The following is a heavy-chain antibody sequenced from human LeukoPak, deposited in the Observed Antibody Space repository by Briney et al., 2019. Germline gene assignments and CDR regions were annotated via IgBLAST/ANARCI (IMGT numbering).Heavy chain of an antibody. Sequence: PGGSLRLSCAASGFTFSSYGMHWVRQAPGKGLEWVAVIWYDGSNKYYADSVKGRFTISRDNAKNSLYLQMNSLRAEDTAVYYCARVGLLGSGSPVFDYWGQGTLVTVSS. CDR1: GFTFSSYG. D-gene: IGHD3-10*01. CDR3: ARVGLLGSGSPVFDY. J-gene: IGHJ4*02. V-gene: IGHV3-33*01. CDR2: IWYDGSNK.